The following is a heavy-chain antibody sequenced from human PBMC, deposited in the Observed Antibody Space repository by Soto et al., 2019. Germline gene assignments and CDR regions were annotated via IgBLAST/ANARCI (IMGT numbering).Heavy chain of an antibody. CDR3: AGRRGYCSGGSCYTVVGMDV. CDR2: IYYSGST. V-gene: IGHV4-31*03. CDR1: GGSISSGGYY. J-gene: IGHJ6*02. D-gene: IGHD2-15*01. Sequence: QVQLQESGPGLVKPSQTLSLTCTVSGGSISSGGYYWTWIRQHPGKGLEWIGYIYYSGSTYYNPSLKRRFTMSVDTSKNQFALKLSSVTAAATAVYYCAGRRGYCSGGSCYTVVGMDVWGQGTTVTVSS.